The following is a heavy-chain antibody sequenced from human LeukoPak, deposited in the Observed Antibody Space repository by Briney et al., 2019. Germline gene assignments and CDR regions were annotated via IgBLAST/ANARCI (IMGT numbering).Heavy chain of an antibody. CDR1: GFTFSSYA. J-gene: IGHJ4*02. D-gene: IGHD1-26*01. V-gene: IGHV3-23*01. CDR3: AKDFSGSYYEGVFDY. CDR2: ISGSGGST. Sequence: GGSLRLSCAASGFTFSSYAMSWLRQAPGKGLEWVSAISGSGGSTYYADSVKGRLTISRDNSKNTLYLQMNSLRAEDTAVYYCAKDFSGSYYEGVFDYWGQGTLVTVSS.